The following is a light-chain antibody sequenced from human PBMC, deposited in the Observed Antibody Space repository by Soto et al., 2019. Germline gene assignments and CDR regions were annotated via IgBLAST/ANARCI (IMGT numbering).Light chain of an antibody. V-gene: IGKV3-20*01. J-gene: IGKJ3*01. Sequence: EIVLTQSPGTLSLSPGERATLSCRASQSVSSSYLAWYQQKPGQPPRLLIYGASSRATGIPDRFSGSGSGTDFTLTISRLEPEDFAVYYCEQYGRPPLTFGPGTKVDIE. CDR1: QSVSSSY. CDR2: GAS. CDR3: EQYGRPPLT.